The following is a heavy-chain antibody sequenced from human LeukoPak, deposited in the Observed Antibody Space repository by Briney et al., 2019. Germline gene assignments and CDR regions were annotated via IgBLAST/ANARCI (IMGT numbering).Heavy chain of an antibody. Sequence: SETLSLNCTVSGGSSIGYYWTCIRQFPGKGRERIGEINDRGTTTRNPSLRRRVASSAAPTQQRICLTLNSVAAAATALYFFAGHGFGYIVDTNKHYYYMDVRGKGNTVTASS. CDR2: INDRGTT. CDR3: AGHGFGYIVDTNKHYYYMDV. V-gene: IGHV4-34*01. D-gene: IGHD5-12*01. CDR1: GGSSIGYY. J-gene: IGHJ6*03.